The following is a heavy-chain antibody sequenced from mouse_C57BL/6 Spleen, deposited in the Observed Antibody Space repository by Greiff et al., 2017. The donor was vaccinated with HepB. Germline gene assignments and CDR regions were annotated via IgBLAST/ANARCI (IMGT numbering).Heavy chain of an antibody. CDR3: ARAYYYGSSYFDY. Sequence: DVMLVESEGGLVQPGSSMKLSCTASGFTFSDYYMAWVRQVPEKGLEWVANINYDGSSTYYLDSLKSRFIISRDNANNILYLQMSSLKSEDTATYYCARAYYYGSSYFDYWGQGTTLTVSS. V-gene: IGHV5-16*01. J-gene: IGHJ2*01. D-gene: IGHD1-1*01. CDR2: INYDGSST. CDR1: GFTFSDYY.